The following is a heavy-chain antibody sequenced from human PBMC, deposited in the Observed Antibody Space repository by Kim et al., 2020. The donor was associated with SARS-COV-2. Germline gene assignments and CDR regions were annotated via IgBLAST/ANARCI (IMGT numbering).Heavy chain of an antibody. CDR3: ARPYTSQYYDFWSGYSMDAFDI. D-gene: IGHD3-3*01. CDR2: INHSGST. CDR1: GGSFSGYY. J-gene: IGHJ3*02. V-gene: IGHV4-34*01. Sequence: SETMSLTCDVYGGSFSGYYWSWIRQPPGKGLEWIGEINHSGSTNYNPSLKSRVTISVDTSKNQFSLKLSSVTAADTAVYYCARPYTSQYYDFWSGYSMDAFDIWGQGTMVTVSS.